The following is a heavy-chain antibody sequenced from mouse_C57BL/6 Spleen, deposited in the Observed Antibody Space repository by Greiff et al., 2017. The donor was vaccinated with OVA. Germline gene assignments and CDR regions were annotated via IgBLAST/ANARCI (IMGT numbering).Heavy chain of an antibody. Sequence: VKLVESGPGLVAPSQSLSITCTVSGFSLTSYAISWVRQPPGKGLEWLGVIWTGGGTNYNSALKSRLSISKDNSKSQVFLKMNSLQTDDTARYYCARNGGNWDRGYYFDYWGQGTTLTVSS. CDR2: IWTGGGT. CDR3: ARNGGNWDRGYYFDY. J-gene: IGHJ2*01. CDR1: GFSLTSYA. V-gene: IGHV2-9-1*01. D-gene: IGHD4-1*01.